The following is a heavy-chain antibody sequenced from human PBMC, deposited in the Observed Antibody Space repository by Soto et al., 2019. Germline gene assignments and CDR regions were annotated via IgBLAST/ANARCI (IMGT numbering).Heavy chain of an antibody. Sequence: SQTLSLTCAISGDSVSSNTVAWNWIRQSPSRGLEWLGRTYYRSKWYDDYAESVKSRITINPDTSKNQFSLHLNSVTLEDTAVYYCAKQTSESTWYGGIDYWGQGTMVTVSS. CDR2: TYYRSKWYD. D-gene: IGHD6-13*01. J-gene: IGHJ4*02. V-gene: IGHV6-1*01. CDR3: AKQTSESTWYGGIDY. CDR1: GDSVSSNTVA.